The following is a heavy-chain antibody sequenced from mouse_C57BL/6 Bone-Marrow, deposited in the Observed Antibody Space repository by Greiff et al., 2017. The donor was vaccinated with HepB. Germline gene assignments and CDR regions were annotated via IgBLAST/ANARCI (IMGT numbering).Heavy chain of an antibody. V-gene: IGHV1-64*01. CDR3: ARGPRTTVVIDWYFDV. Sequence: VQLQQPGAELVKPGASVKLSCKASGYTFTSYWMHWVKQRPGQGLEWIGMIHPNSGSTNYNEKFKSKATLTVDNSSSTAYMQLSSLTSEDAAVYYCARGPRTTVVIDWYFDVWGTGTTVTVSS. CDR1: GYTFTSYW. J-gene: IGHJ1*03. D-gene: IGHD1-1*01. CDR2: IHPNSGST.